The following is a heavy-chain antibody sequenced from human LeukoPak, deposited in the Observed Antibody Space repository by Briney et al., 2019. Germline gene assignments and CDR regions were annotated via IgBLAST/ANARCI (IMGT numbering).Heavy chain of an antibody. V-gene: IGHV4-59*11. CDR1: GGSISSHY. CDR3: ARVGGDFHYYYMDV. Sequence: PSETLSLTCTVSGGSISSHYWSWIRQPPGKGLEWIGYIYYSGSTNYNPSLKSRVTISVDTSKNQFSLKLSSVTAADTAVYYRARVGGDFHYYYMDVWGKGTTVTVSS. CDR2: IYYSGST. J-gene: IGHJ6*03. D-gene: IGHD2-21*01.